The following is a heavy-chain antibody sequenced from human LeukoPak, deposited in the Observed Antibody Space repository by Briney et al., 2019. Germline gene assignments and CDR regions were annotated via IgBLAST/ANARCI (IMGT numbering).Heavy chain of an antibody. J-gene: IGHJ4*02. CDR2: IIPIFGTA. CDR1: GYTFTSYG. D-gene: IGHD6-19*01. CDR3: ASPGIAVADNDY. Sequence: SVKVSCKASGYTFTSYGISWVRQAPGQGLEWMGGIIPIFGTANYAQKFQGRVTITADESTSTAYMELSSLRSEDTAVYYYASPGIAVADNDYWGQGTLVTVSS. V-gene: IGHV1-69*13.